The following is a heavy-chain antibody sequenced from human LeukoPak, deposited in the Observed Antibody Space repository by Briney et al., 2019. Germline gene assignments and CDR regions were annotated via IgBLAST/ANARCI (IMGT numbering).Heavy chain of an antibody. CDR1: GYTFTSYA. CDR3: ARTSAYYDILTGYTPAGPVDY. V-gene: IGHV1-46*01. CDR2: INPSGGST. J-gene: IGHJ4*02. D-gene: IGHD3-9*01. Sequence: ASVKVSCKASGYTFTSYAMNWVRQAPGQGLEWMGIINPSGGSTSYAQKFQGRVTMTRDMSTSTVYMELSSLRSEDTAVYYCARTSAYYDILTGYTPAGPVDYWGQGTLVTVSS.